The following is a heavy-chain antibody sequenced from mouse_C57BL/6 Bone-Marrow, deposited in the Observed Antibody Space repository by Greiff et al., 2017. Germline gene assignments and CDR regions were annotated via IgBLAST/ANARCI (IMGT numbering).Heavy chain of an antibody. V-gene: IGHV14-4*01. D-gene: IGHD2-13*01. CDR3: ARGRLGL. CDR2: IDPENGDT. CDR1: GFNIKDDY. J-gene: IGHJ2*01. Sequence: VQLQQSGAELVRPGASVKLSCTASGFNIKDDYMHWVKQRPEQGLEWIGWIDPENGDTEYASKFQGKATIPADTSSNTAYLQLSSLTSEDTAIYYCARGRLGLWGQGTTLTVSS.